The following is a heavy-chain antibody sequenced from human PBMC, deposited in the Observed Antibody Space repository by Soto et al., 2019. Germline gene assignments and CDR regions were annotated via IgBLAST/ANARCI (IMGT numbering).Heavy chain of an antibody. V-gene: IGHV4-4*07. J-gene: IGHJ5*02. CDR2: IYTSGST. D-gene: IGHD6-13*01. CDR1: GASISSYY. CDR3: ARETYSSSWYNWFDP. Sequence: PSETLSLTCTVSGASISSYYWSWIRQPAGKGLEWIGRIYTSGSTNYNPSLKSRVTMSVDTSKNQFSLKLSSVTAADTAVYYCARETYSSSWYNWFDPWGQGTLVTVSS.